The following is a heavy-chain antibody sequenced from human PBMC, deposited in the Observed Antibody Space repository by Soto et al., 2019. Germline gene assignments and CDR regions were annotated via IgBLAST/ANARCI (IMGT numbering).Heavy chain of an antibody. D-gene: IGHD1-26*01. V-gene: IGHV3-20*04. CDR2: INWNGGST. CDR3: ASSLRAWELLPYFDY. J-gene: IGHJ4*02. CDR1: GFTFSSYG. Sequence: GGSLRLSCVASGFTFSSYGMHWVRQAPGKGLEWVSGINWNGGSTGYADSVKGRFTISRDNAKNSLYLQMNSLRAEDTALYYCASSLRAWELLPYFDYWGQGTLVTVSS.